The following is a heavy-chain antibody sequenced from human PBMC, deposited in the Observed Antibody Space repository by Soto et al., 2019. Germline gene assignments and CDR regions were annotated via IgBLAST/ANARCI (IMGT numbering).Heavy chain of an antibody. Sequence: GGSLRLSCAASGFTFSSYDMGWVRQGPGKGLEWVAVVSIGGSTHYADSVRGRFTISRGNSKNTLSLQMNSLTAEDTAVYFCAKRRGAGGHFDYWGQGALVTVSS. CDR1: GFTFSSYD. V-gene: IGHV3-23*01. CDR3: AKRRGAGGHFDY. D-gene: IGHD2-15*01. CDR2: VSIGGST. J-gene: IGHJ4*02.